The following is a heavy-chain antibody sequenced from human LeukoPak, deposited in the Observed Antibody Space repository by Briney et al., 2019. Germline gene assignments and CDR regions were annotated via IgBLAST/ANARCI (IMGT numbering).Heavy chain of an antibody. CDR3: TTGPYYGDLFDL. D-gene: IGHD4-17*01. V-gene: IGHV3-15*01. CDR2: IKTKTDGGTT. J-gene: IGHJ2*01. CDR1: GFTFSNAW. Sequence: PGGSLRLSCAASGFTFSNAWMSWVRQAPGKGLEWVGRIKTKTDGGTTDYAAPVKGKFTISRDDSKNTLYLQMNSLKTEDTAVYYCTTGPYYGDLFDLWGRGTLVTVSS.